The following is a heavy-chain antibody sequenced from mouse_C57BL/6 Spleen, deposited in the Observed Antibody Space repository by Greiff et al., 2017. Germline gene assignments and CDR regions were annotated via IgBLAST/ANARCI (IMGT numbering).Heavy chain of an antibody. CDR2: IYPGDGDT. CDR3: ARSHYYGSSVFDY. V-gene: IGHV1-80*01. Sequence: QVQLQQSGAELVKPGASVKISCKASGYAFSSYWMNWVKQRPGKGLEWIGQIYPGDGDTNYNGKFKGKATLTADKSSSTAYMQLSSLTSEDSAVYFCARSHYYGSSVFDYWGQGTTLTVSS. CDR1: GYAFSSYW. D-gene: IGHD1-1*01. J-gene: IGHJ2*01.